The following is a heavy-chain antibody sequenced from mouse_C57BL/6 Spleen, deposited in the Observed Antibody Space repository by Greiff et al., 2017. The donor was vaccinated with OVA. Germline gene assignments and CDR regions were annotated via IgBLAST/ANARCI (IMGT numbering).Heavy chain of an antibody. CDR3: TREGTVVRGLYFDY. V-gene: IGHV1-15*01. CDR2: IDPETGGT. CDR1: GYTFTDYE. D-gene: IGHD1-1*01. J-gene: IGHJ2*01. Sequence: QVQLQQSGAELVRPGASVTLSCKASGYTFTDYEMHWVKQTPVHGLEWIGAIDPETGGTAYNQKFKGKAILTADKSSSTAYMELRSLTSEDSAVYYCTREGTVVRGLYFDYWGQGTTLTVSS.